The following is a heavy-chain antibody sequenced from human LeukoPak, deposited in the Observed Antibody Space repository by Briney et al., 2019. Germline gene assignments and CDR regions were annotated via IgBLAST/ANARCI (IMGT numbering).Heavy chain of an antibody. CDR1: RYTLTSYA. J-gene: IGHJ4*02. Sequence: ASVTVSCMASRYTLTSYAMHWVRQDPGQRLEWMGWINAGNGNTKYSQKFQGRVTITRDTSASTAYMELSSLRSEDTAVYYCARVLEDYVWGSYRFYFDYWGQGTLVTVSS. CDR3: ARVLEDYVWGSYRFYFDY. D-gene: IGHD3-16*02. V-gene: IGHV1-3*01. CDR2: INAGNGNT.